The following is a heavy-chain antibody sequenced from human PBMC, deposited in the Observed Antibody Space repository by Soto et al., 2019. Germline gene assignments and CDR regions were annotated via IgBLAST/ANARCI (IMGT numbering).Heavy chain of an antibody. CDR2: VSPDHGNA. CDR1: GYTFTDYD. J-gene: IGHJ4*02. Sequence: ASVKVSCKTSGYTFTDYDINWVRQATGQGLEWMGWVSPDHGNAGYAPQFQGRVTMTSDTSTSTVYMELSNLRSDDTAVYFCEVATGYWGQGTMVTVSS. V-gene: IGHV1-8*01. CDR3: EVATGY. D-gene: IGHD1-1*01.